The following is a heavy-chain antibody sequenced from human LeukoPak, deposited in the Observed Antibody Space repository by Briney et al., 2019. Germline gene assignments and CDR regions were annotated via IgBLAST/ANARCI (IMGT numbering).Heavy chain of an antibody. J-gene: IGHJ4*02. Sequence: GRSLRLSCAASGFTFSSFGMHWVRQAPGKGLEWVAVISYDGSTKYYADSVKGRFTISSDNSKNTLYLQMNSLRDEDTAVYYCAKREVRGTYLYYFDYWGQGTLVTVSS. CDR1: GFTFSSFG. CDR2: ISYDGSTK. CDR3: AKREVRGTYLYYFDY. V-gene: IGHV3-30*18. D-gene: IGHD3-16*01.